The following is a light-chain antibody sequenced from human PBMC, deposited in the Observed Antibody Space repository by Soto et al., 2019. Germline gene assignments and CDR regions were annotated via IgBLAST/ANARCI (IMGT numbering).Light chain of an antibody. V-gene: IGKV3-20*01. CDR2: GAS. CDR1: QSVSSSY. CDR3: QQHASSPIS. Sequence: EIVLTQSPGTLSLSPGERATLSCRASQSVSSSYLAWYQQKPGQAPRLLIYGASSRATGIPDRFSGSGSGTEFTLTISRLEPEDFEVFYCQQHASSPISFGRGTKVEIK. J-gene: IGKJ4*01.